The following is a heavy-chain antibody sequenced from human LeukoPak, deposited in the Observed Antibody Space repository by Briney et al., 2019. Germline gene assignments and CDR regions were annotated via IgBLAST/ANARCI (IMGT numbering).Heavy chain of an antibody. CDR3: ATLPDYYDSSGYSFDY. CDR2: FDPEDGET. CDR1: GYTLTELS. D-gene: IGHD3-22*01. V-gene: IGHV1-24*01. J-gene: IGHJ4*02. Sequence: GASVKVSCKVSGYTLTELSMHRVRQAPGKGLEWMGGFDPEDGETIYAQKFQGRVTMTEDTSTDTAYMELSSLRSEDTAVYYCATLPDYYDSSGYSFDYWGQGTQVTVSS.